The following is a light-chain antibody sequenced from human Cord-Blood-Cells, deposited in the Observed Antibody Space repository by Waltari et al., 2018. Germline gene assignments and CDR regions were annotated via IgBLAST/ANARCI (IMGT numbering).Light chain of an antibody. Sequence: SYELTQPPSVSVSPGQTASITCSGDKLGDKYACWYQQKPGQSPVLVIYQDSKRPSGEPELFPCPNSGNTATLTISGTQAMDEADYYCQAWDSSTAVFGTGTKVTVL. CDR1: KLGDKY. CDR3: QAWDSSTAV. CDR2: QDS. V-gene: IGLV3-1*01. J-gene: IGLJ1*01.